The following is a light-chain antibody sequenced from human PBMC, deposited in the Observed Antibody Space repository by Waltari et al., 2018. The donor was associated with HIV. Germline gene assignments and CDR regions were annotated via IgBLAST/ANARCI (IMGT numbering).Light chain of an antibody. V-gene: IGKV1-39*01. CDR2: GAS. CDR3: QQTYSTPPT. CDR1: QRIWRS. J-gene: IGKJ2*01. Sequence: DIQMTQSPSSLSASVGDRVIFTCRASQRIWRSLNWYQQTPGKPPKLLVYGASALQSGVPARFSGSGSGTEFSLSISSLQPEDFATYYCQQTYSTPPTFGQGTKLEIK.